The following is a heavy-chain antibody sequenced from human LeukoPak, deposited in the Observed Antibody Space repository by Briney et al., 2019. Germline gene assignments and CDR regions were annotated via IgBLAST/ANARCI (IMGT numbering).Heavy chain of an antibody. Sequence: GGSLRLSCAASGFTFSSYSMNWVRQAPGKGLEWVSYIRSSSTIYYADSVKGRFTISRDNAKNSLYLQMNSLRVEDTAFYYCAKDNRRHYTSGPNPDSLHWGQGALVTVSS. CDR2: IRSSSTI. CDR1: GFTFSSYS. D-gene: IGHD6-19*01. J-gene: IGHJ4*02. V-gene: IGHV3-48*04. CDR3: AKDNRRHYTSGPNPDSLH.